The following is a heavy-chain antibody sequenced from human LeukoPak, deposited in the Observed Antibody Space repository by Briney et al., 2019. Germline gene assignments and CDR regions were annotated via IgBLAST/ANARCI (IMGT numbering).Heavy chain of an antibody. CDR1: GFDFSSNW. J-gene: IGHJ4*02. Sequence: GGSLRLSCAASGFDFSSNWMHWVRHAPGQGLVWVSRIKGDGISTNCADSVKGRFTISRDIAKNTLCLQMNSLRAEDTGVYYCAKDHYWSIDYWGRGTLVTVSS. D-gene: IGHD3-3*01. CDR3: AKDHYWSIDY. CDR2: IKGDGIST. V-gene: IGHV3-74*01.